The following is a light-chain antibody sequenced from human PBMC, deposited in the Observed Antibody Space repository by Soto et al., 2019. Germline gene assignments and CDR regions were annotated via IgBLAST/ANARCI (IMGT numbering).Light chain of an antibody. J-gene: IGKJ5*01. CDR3: QQRNSWPPTFT. Sequence: EIVLTQSPATLSLSPGERATLSCRASQSVGSFLAWYQQKPGPAPRLLXYDTSIRATGIPARFSGSGSGTDFTLTISSLEPEDFAVYYCQQRNSWPPTFTFGQGTRLEIK. V-gene: IGKV3-11*01. CDR2: DTS. CDR1: QSVGSF.